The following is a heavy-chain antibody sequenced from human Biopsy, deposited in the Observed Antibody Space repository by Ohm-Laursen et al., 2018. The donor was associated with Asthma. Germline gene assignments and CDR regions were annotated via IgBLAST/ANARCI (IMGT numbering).Heavy chain of an antibody. D-gene: IGHD3-3*02. Sequence: SLRLSCAASGFSFSDYYMTWMRQAPGKGLEWASSISSSGSTTYPAESVKGRFTISRDNAQKSLYLQMNSLRAEDTAVYYCARTFHFWSPYHAEHYQLWGQGTLVTVSS. CDR3: ARTFHFWSPYHAEHYQL. V-gene: IGHV3-11*04. CDR1: GFSFSDYY. J-gene: IGHJ1*01. CDR2: ISSSGSTT.